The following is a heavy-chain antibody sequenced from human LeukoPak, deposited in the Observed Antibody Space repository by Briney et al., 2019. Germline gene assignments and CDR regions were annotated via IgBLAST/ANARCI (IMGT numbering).Heavy chain of an antibody. CDR1: GYTFSSYS. V-gene: IGHV3-21*01. Sequence: PGGSLRLSCAASGYTFSSYSINWVRQAPGKGLEWVSSISVRSNYIYYADSMRGRFRISRDDARDSLYLQMNSLRAEDTAVYYCVRLRRNSDTSGFYYYYDFWGQGTLVTVSS. CDR3: VRLRRNSDTSGFYYYYDF. CDR2: ISVRSNYI. J-gene: IGHJ4*02. D-gene: IGHD3-22*01.